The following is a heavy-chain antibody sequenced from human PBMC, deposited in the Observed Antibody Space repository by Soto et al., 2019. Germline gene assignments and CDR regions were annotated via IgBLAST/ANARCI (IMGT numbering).Heavy chain of an antibody. CDR1: GYSFTSYW. CDR2: MHLGDSDT. V-gene: IGHV5-51*01. D-gene: IGHD2-2*01. J-gene: IGHJ5*02. CDR3: WFDP. Sequence: GESLKISCKGSGYSFTSYWIGWVRQMPGKGLEWLGIMHLGDSDTRYSPSFQGQVTISADTAVYYCASTRYCSSTSCSNEGGNWFDPWGQGTLVTVSS.